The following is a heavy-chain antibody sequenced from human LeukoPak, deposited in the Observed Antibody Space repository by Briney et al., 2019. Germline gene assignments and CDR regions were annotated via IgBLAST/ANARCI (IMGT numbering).Heavy chain of an antibody. V-gene: IGHV3-33*08. Sequence: GRSLRLSCAASGFTFISNGVHWVRQAPGKGLEWVAVIWSDGSNKYYVDSVKGRFTISRDNSKNTLYLQMNNMRDEDTAVYYCARDNYPQASSTMVTDWGQGTLVTVSS. CDR1: GFTFISNG. J-gene: IGHJ4*02. CDR2: IWSDGSNK. D-gene: IGHD4-23*01. CDR3: ARDNYPQASSTMVTD.